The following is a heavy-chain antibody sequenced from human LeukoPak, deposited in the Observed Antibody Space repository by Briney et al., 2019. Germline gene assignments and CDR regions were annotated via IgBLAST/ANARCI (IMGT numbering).Heavy chain of an antibody. Sequence: GSSVKVSCKASGGTFSSYAISWVRQAPGQGLEWMGGIIPIFGTANYAQKFQGRVTITTDESTSTAYMELSRLRSEDTAVYYCARGASYYYDSSGYIPIDYWGQGTLVTVSS. CDR3: ARGASYYYDSSGYIPIDY. D-gene: IGHD3-22*01. J-gene: IGHJ4*02. CDR1: GGTFSSYA. CDR2: IIPIFGTA. V-gene: IGHV1-69*05.